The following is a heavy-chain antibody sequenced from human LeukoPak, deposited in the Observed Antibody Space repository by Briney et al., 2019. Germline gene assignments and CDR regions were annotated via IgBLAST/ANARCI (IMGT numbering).Heavy chain of an antibody. CDR2: ISGRARST. CDR3: ATVFEVGATTLSFDY. V-gene: IGHV3-23*01. Sequence: PGGPLRLSCAASGFTFSSYAMSWVRQAPGKGLEWVSAISGRARSTYYADSVKGRFTISRDNSQTTLYLQMTTLRAADTAVYYCATVFEVGATTLSFDYWGQGTLVTVSS. J-gene: IGHJ4*02. CDR1: GFTFSSYA. D-gene: IGHD1-26*01.